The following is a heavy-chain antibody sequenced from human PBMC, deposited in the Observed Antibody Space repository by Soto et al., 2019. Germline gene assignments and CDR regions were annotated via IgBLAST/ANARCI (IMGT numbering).Heavy chain of an antibody. V-gene: IGHV1-3*01. D-gene: IGHD6-13*01. CDR1: GYTFTSYA. J-gene: IGHJ4*02. CDR3: ARDSGYSSSASDY. Sequence: GASVKVSCKASGYTFTSYAMHWVRQAPGQRLEWMGWINAGNGNTKYSQKFQGRVTMTRDTSTSTVYMELSSLRSEDTAVYYCARDSGYSSSASDYWGQGTLVTVS. CDR2: INAGNGNT.